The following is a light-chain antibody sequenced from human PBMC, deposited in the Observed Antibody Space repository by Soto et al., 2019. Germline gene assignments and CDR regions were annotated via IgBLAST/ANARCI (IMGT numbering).Light chain of an antibody. Sequence: EIVLTQSPGTLSLSPGERATLSCRASQSVSSSYLAWYQQKPGQAPRLLIYGASSRATGIPDWFSGSGSGTDFTLTSSRLEHDDFAVYYCQQYGSPSTFGQGTKVEIK. CDR3: QQYGSPST. CDR2: GAS. V-gene: IGKV3-20*01. J-gene: IGKJ1*01. CDR1: QSVSSSY.